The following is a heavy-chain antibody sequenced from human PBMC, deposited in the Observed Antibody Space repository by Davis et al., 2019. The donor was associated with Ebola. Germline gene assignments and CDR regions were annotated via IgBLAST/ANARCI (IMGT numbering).Heavy chain of an antibody. J-gene: IGHJ3*02. CDR1: GGSISSYY. CDR2: IYTSGST. V-gene: IGHV4-4*07. Sequence: PGGSLRLSCTVSGGSISSYYWSWIRQPAGKGLEWIGRIYTSGSTNYNPSLKSRVTMSVDTSKNQFSLKLSSVTAADTAVYYCARDVAYCSSTSCFHAFDIWGQGTMVTVSS. CDR3: ARDVAYCSSTSCFHAFDI. D-gene: IGHD2-2*01.